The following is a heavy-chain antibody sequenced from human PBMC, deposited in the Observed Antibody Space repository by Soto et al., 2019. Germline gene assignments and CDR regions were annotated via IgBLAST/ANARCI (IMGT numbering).Heavy chain of an antibody. CDR3: AKALHGSGGYLY. V-gene: IGHV3-9*01. J-gene: IGHJ4*02. D-gene: IGHD3-10*01. Sequence: GGSLRLSCAASGFTFDDYAMHWVRQAPGKGLEWVSGISWNSGSIGYADSVKGRFTISRDNAKNSLYLQMNSLRAEDTALYYCAKALHGSGGYLYWGQGTLVTVSS. CDR1: GFTFDDYA. CDR2: ISWNSGSI.